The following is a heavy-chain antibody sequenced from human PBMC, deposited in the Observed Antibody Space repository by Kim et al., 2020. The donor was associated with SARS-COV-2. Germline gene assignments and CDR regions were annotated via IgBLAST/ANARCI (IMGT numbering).Heavy chain of an antibody. D-gene: IGHD5-12*01. V-gene: IGHV4-59*01. J-gene: IGHJ6*02. CDR2: IYYSGST. CDR3: ARAYSGYDLPPYYYGMDV. Sequence: SETLSLTCTVSGGSISSYYWSWIRQPPGKGLEWIGYIYYSGSTNYNPSLKSRVTISVDTSKNQFSLKLSSVTAADTAVYYCARAYSGYDLPPYYYGMDVWGQGTTVTVSS. CDR1: GGSISSYY.